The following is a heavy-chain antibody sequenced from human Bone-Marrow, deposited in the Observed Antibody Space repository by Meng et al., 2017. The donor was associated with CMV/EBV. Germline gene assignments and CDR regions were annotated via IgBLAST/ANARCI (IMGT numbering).Heavy chain of an antibody. Sequence: ASEKVSCKASGYTFTSYGISWVRQAPGQGLEWMGWISAFNDNTNYAQKLQGRVTMTTDTSTRTAYMELRSLRPDDTAVYYCARDSYSSSSRWFDPWGQGTLVTVSS. J-gene: IGHJ5*02. CDR2: ISAFNDNT. D-gene: IGHD6-6*01. CDR3: ARDSYSSSSRWFDP. CDR1: GYTFTSYG. V-gene: IGHV1-18*01.